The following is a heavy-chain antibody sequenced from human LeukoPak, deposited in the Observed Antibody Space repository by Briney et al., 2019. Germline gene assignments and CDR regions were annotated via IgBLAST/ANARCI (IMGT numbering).Heavy chain of an antibody. D-gene: IGHD3/OR15-3a*01. J-gene: IGHJ4*02. CDR2: IYYSGST. V-gene: IGHV4-59*01. Sequence: PSETLSLTCTVSGDSISSYYWSWIRQPPGKGLEWIGYIYYSGSTNYNPSLKSRVTISVDTSKNQFSLKLSSVTAVDTAVYYCARSHSVWTSFDYWGQGTLVTVSS. CDR3: ARSHSVWTSFDY. CDR1: GDSISSYY.